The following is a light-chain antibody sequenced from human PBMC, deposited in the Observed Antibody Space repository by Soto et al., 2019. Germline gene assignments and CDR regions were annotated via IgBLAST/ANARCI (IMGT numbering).Light chain of an antibody. CDR2: GAV. CDR3: QQYDISPRT. V-gene: IGKV3-20*01. Sequence: EIVLTQSPGTLSLSPGERATLSCRASRSVAATSIAWYQQKVGQPPRLLIYGAVTRAAGIPDRFTGGGSGTDFTLTISRLEPEDFAVYYCQQYDISPRTFGQGTKVDI. CDR1: RSVAATS. J-gene: IGKJ1*01.